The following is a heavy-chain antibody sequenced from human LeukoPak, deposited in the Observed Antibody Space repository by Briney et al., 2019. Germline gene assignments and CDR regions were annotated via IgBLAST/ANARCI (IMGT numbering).Heavy chain of an antibody. Sequence: ASVKVSCKASGYTFTSYGISWVRQAPGQGLEWMGWISAYNGNTNYARKLQGRVTMTTDTSTSTAYMELRSLRSDDTAVYYCARDQGIVVVPAATIDYWGQGTLVTVSS. J-gene: IGHJ4*02. CDR1: GYTFTSYG. V-gene: IGHV1-18*01. D-gene: IGHD2-2*01. CDR2: ISAYNGNT. CDR3: ARDQGIVVVPAATIDY.